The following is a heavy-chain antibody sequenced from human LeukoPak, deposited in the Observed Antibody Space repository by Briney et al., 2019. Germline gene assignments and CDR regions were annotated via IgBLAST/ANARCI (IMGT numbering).Heavy chain of an antibody. D-gene: IGHD2-21*02. V-gene: IGHV3-23*01. J-gene: IGHJ4*02. CDR1: GFTFSSYA. Sequence: GGSLRLSCAASGFTFSSYAMSWVRQAPGKGLEWVSATSGSDGTTYYADSVKGRFTISRDNSKNTLYLQMNSLRAEDTAVYYCASLVTGDRVFDYWGQGTLVTVSS. CDR2: TSGSDGTT. CDR3: ASLVTGDRVFDY.